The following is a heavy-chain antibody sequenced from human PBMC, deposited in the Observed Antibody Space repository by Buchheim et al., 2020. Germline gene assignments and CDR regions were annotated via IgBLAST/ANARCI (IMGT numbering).Heavy chain of an antibody. Sequence: EVQLVESGGGLVKPGGSLRLSCAASGFTFSSYSMNWVRQAPGKGLEWVSSISSSSSYIYYADSVKGRFTISRDNAKNSLYLQMNSLRAEDTAVYYCARDLGVEVPTVTRYFDYWGQGTL. CDR1: GFTFSSYS. CDR2: ISSSSSYI. V-gene: IGHV3-21*01. J-gene: IGHJ4*02. D-gene: IGHD4-17*01. CDR3: ARDLGVEVPTVTRYFDY.